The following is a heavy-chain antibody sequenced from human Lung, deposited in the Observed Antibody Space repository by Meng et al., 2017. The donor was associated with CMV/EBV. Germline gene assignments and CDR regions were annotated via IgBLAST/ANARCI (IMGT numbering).Heavy chain of an antibody. V-gene: IGHV3-21*01. CDR1: GFPFSRYS. J-gene: IGHJ4*02. Sequence: GGSLRLXCTASGFPFSRYSLNWVRQAPGKGLEWVSSISSSSSYIYYAYSVKGRFTISRDNAKNSLYLQLNSLRAEDTAVYYCARAPEGDGYNIDYWGQGPLVTVSS. D-gene: IGHD5-24*01. CDR2: ISSSSSYI. CDR3: ARAPEGDGYNIDY.